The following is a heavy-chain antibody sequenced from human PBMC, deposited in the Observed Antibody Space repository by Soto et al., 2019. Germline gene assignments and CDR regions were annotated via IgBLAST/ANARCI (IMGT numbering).Heavy chain of an antibody. CDR1: GGSFSGYY. CDR3: ARGLRYYGSGSNFDY. D-gene: IGHD3-10*01. CDR2: INHSGST. V-gene: IGHV4-34*01. J-gene: IGHJ4*02. Sequence: SETLSLTCAVYGGSFSGYYWSWIRQPPGKGLEWIGEINHSGSTNYNPSLKSRVTISVDTSKNQFSLKLSSVTAADTAVYYCARGLRYYGSGSNFDYWGQGTLVTVSS.